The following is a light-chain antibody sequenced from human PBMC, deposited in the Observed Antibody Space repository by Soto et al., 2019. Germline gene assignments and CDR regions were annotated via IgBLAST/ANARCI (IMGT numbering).Light chain of an antibody. Sequence: EIVWTQSPGTLSSSPGERATLSCRASQSVSSNYLAWYQRKPGQAPRLLIYGASNRATDIPYRFIGSGSGTDFTLTITRLEPDDFAMYYCQQYGGSPPTFGQGTKVEIK. CDR3: QQYGGSPPT. CDR1: QSVSSNY. V-gene: IGKV3-20*01. J-gene: IGKJ1*01. CDR2: GAS.